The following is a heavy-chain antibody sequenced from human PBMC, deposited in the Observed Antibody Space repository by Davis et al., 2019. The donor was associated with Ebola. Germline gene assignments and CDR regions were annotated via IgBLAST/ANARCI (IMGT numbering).Heavy chain of an antibody. CDR1: GYTFTSYG. Sequence: AASVKVSCKASGYTFTSYGISWVRPAPGPPLALFVLIIPILGIANYAQKFQGRVTITADKSTSTAYMELNSLRAEDTAVYYCARVGIAAAGTHYWGQGTLVTVSS. CDR3: ARVGIAAAGTHY. D-gene: IGHD6-13*01. CDR2: IIPILGIA. J-gene: IGHJ4*02. V-gene: IGHV1-69*10.